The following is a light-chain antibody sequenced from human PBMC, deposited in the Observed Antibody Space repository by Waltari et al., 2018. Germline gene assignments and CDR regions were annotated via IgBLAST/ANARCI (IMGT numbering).Light chain of an antibody. CDR1: QSIDSW. CDR2: DAS. J-gene: IGKJ2*01. Sequence: DIQMTQSPSTLSASVGDRVTITCRASQSIDSWLAWYQQKPGKAPKLLIYDASSLERGVPSRFSGSGSGTEFTLTISSLQSEDFALYYCQQYHDWPPYTFGQGTKLEIK. CDR3: QQYHDWPPYT. V-gene: IGKV1-5*01.